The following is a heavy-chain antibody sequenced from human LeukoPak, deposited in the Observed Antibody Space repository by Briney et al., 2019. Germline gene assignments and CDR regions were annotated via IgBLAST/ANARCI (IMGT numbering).Heavy chain of an antibody. CDR2: ISVGGRNT. Sequence: GGSLRLSCVASGFPFSIYAMNLVRQAPGKGLEWVSLISVGGRNTHYADSVQGRFTISRDDSQNTLYLQMNSLRAEDTAIYYCAKDLDSTGYYTSDSWGQGTLVTVSS. CDR3: AKDLDSTGYYTSDS. D-gene: IGHD3-22*01. CDR1: GFPFSIYA. J-gene: IGHJ5*02. V-gene: IGHV3-23*01.